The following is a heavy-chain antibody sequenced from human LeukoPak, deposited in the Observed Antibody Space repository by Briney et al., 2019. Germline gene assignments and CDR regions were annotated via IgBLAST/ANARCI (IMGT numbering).Heavy chain of an antibody. V-gene: IGHV4-61*08. CDR2: IYYSGST. D-gene: IGHD5-24*01. J-gene: IGHJ4*02. Sequence: PSETLSLTCTVSGGSISSGDYYWSWIRQPPGKGLEWIGYIYYSGSTNYNPSLKSRVTISVDTSKNQFSLKLSSVTAADTAVYYCVRAPSRDGYNFDYWGQGTLVTVSS. CDR3: VRAPSRDGYNFDY. CDR1: GGSISSGDYY.